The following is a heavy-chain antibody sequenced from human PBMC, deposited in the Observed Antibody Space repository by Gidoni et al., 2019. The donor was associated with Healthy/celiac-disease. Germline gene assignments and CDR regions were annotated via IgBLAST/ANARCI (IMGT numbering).Heavy chain of an antibody. V-gene: IGHV1-58*01. CDR3: AAALSSGYYIDY. CDR2: IVVGSGNT. D-gene: IGHD3-22*01. J-gene: IGHJ4*02. Sequence: HMHLVQSGPEVKKPGPSVTVSCQASGFTFTSSAVQWVRQARGQRLEWIGWIVVGSGNTNYAQKFQERVTVTRDMSTSTAYMELSSLRSEDTAVYYCAAALSSGYYIDYWGQGTLVTVSS. CDR1: GFTFTSSA.